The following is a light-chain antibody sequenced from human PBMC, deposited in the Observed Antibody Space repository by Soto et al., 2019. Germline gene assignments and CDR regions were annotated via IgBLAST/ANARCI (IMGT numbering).Light chain of an antibody. CDR2: KPS. V-gene: IGKV1-5*03. CDR1: QSISSW. CDR3: QQYHGFPT. J-gene: IGKJ1*01. Sequence: DIQMTQPPSTLSASVGDRVTITCRASQSISSWLAWYQQKPGKAPKLLIYKPSSLESGAPSRCSSSGSGTEFTLTIIRAQPDELATCYCQQYHGFPTFGQGTKVEIK.